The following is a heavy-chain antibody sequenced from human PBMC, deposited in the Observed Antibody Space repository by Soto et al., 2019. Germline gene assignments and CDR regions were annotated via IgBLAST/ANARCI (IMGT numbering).Heavy chain of an antibody. CDR3: ARGPGGPDGPGDY. Sequence: QVQLVQSGAEVKKPGASVKVSCKASGYTFTSYAMHWVRQAPGQRLEWMGWINAGNGNTKYSPKFQGRVTITRDTSASTAYMERSSLRSEDTAVYYCARGPGGPDGPGDYWGQGTLVTVSS. CDR1: GYTFTSYA. D-gene: IGHD2-15*01. CDR2: INAGNGNT. J-gene: IGHJ4*02. V-gene: IGHV1-3*01.